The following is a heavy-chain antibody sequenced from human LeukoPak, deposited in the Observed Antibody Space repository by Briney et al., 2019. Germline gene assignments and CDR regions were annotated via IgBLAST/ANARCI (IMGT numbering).Heavy chain of an antibody. J-gene: IGHJ4*02. Sequence: SENLSLTCAVYGGSLRGFYLNWIPQPPGKGLEWIGEINHSGSTNYNPSLKSRVTISVDTSKNQFSLKLSSVTAADTAVYYCARAYASTADYWGQGTLVTVSS. D-gene: IGHD3-16*01. CDR1: GGSLRGFY. V-gene: IGHV4-34*01. CDR2: INHSGST. CDR3: ARAYASTADY.